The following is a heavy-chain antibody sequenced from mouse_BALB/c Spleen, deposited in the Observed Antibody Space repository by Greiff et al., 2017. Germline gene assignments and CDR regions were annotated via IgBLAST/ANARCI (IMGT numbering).Heavy chain of an antibody. CDR3: ARRLITRAFYAMDY. CDR1: GYTFTSYV. J-gene: IGHJ4*01. Sequence: VQLKESGPELVKPGASVKMSCKASGYTFTSYVMHWVKQKPGQGLEWIGYINPYNDGTKYNEKFKGKATLTSDKSSSTAYMELSSLTSEDSAVYYCARRLITRAFYAMDYWGQGTSVTVSS. V-gene: IGHV1-14*01. CDR2: INPYNDGT. D-gene: IGHD2-4*01.